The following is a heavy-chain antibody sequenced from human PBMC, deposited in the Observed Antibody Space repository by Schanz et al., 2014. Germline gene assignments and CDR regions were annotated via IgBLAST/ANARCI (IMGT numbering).Heavy chain of an antibody. CDR2: ISGDHRNT. CDR1: GFTFSSYW. V-gene: IGHV3-23*01. Sequence: DVQLLESGGGLVQPGGSLRLSCAASGFTFSSYWMHWVRQVPGKGLEWISSISGDHRNTFYADSVKGRFTISRDNSKNTLYLQMNSLRAEDTAIYYCAKDAPYPFDLWGRGTLITVSS. CDR3: AKDAPYPFDL. J-gene: IGHJ2*01.